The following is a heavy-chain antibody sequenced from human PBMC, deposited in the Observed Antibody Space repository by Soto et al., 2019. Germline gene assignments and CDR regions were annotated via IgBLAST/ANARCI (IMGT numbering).Heavy chain of an antibody. Sequence: ASVKVSCKASGYTFTSYDINWVRQATGQGLEWMGWMNPNSGGTNYAQKFQGWVTMTRDTSISTAYMELSRLRSDDTAVYYCARELSAAFDIWGQGTMVTVSS. CDR2: MNPNSGGT. V-gene: IGHV1-2*04. CDR3: ARELSAAFDI. J-gene: IGHJ3*02. CDR1: GYTFTSYD.